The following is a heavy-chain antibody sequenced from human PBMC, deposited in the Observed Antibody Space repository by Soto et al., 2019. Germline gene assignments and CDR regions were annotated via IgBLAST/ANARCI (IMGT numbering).Heavy chain of an antibody. J-gene: IGHJ4*02. Sequence: PETLSLTCAVYGGSVNGYYWSWIRQPPGKGLEWIGYIYYSGSTNYNPSLKSRVTISVDTSKNQFSLKLSSVTAADTAVYYCAREGIVATIKGAYFDYWGQGTLVTVSS. D-gene: IGHD5-12*01. CDR1: GGSVNGYY. V-gene: IGHV4-59*02. CDR3: AREGIVATIKGAYFDY. CDR2: IYYSGST.